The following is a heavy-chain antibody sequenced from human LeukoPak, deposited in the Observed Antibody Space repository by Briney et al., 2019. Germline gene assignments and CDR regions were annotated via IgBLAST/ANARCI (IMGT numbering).Heavy chain of an antibody. J-gene: IGHJ6*02. D-gene: IGHD5-18*01. CDR1: GFTFSSYS. CDR2: INSDGSIT. V-gene: IGHV3-74*01. Sequence: GGSLRLSCAASGFTFSSYSMNWVRQAPGKGLVWVSHINSDGSITSYADSVKGRFTISRDNAKNTLYLQMNSLRAEDTAVYYCARDAVDTANAVWGQGTTVTVSS. CDR3: ARDAVDTANAV.